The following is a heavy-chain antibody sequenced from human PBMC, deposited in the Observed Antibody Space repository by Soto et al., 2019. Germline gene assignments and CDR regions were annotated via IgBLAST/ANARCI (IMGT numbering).Heavy chain of an antibody. Sequence: PSETLSLTCTVSGDSVSSGSYYWSWVRQPPGKGLEWIGFIHYSGNTNYNPSLKSRVTISLDTSKNQLSLKLSSVTAADTAVYYCARSACGYIVLVPADYYYGMDVWGQGSTVTVSS. V-gene: IGHV4-61*01. CDR1: GDSVSSGSYY. CDR2: IHYSGNT. CDR3: ARSACGYIVLVPADYYYGMDV. J-gene: IGHJ6*02. D-gene: IGHD2-2*01.